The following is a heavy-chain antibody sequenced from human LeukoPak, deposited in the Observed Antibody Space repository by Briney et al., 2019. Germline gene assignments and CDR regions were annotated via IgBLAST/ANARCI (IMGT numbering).Heavy chain of an antibody. J-gene: IGHJ4*02. V-gene: IGHV4-39*01. CDR3: ARQRITMIVVVIRGVFDY. CDR1: GGSISSSSYY. Sequence: SETLSLTCTVSGGSISSSSYYWGWIRQPPGKGLEWIGSIYYSGSTYYNPSLKSRVTISVDTSKNQFSLKLSSVTAADTAVYYCARQRITMIVVVIRGVFDYWGQGTLVTVSS. D-gene: IGHD3-22*01. CDR2: IYYSGST.